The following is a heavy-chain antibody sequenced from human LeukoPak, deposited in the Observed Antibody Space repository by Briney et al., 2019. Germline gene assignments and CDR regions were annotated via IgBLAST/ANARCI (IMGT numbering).Heavy chain of an antibody. V-gene: IGHV4-4*07. CDR1: GGSISSYY. CDR2: IYTSGST. D-gene: IGHD2-15*01. Sequence: PSETLSLTCTVSGGSISSYYWSSIRQPAGKGLEWIGRIYTSGSTNYNPSLKSRVPMSVDTSKNQFSLELSSVTAADTAVYYCARDPGYCSGGSCYSGAFDYGGQGTLVTVSS. CDR3: ARDPGYCSGGSCYSGAFDY. J-gene: IGHJ4*02.